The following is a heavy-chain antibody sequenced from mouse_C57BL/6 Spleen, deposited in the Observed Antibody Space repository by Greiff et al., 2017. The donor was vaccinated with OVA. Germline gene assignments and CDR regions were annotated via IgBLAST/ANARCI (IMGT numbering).Heavy chain of an antibody. V-gene: IGHV5-6*01. CDR1: GFTFSSYG. CDR3: AGQGRYFDY. J-gene: IGHJ2*01. CDR2: ISSGGSYT. Sequence: EVMLVESGGDLVKPGGSLKLSCAASGFTFSSYGMSWVRQTPDKRLEWVATISSGGSYTYYPDSVKGRFTISRDNAKNTLYLQLSGLKSEDTAVYYCAGQGRYFDYWGQGTTLTVSS.